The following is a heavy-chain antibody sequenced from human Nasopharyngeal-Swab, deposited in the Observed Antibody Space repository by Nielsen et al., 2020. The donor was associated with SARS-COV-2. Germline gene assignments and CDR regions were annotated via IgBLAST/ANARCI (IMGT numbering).Heavy chain of an antibody. CDR3: ARGTADYSNPSFDY. D-gene: IGHD4-11*01. CDR1: GFPFDDYT. Sequence: LSLTCAASGFPFDDYTMHWVRQPPGEGLEWVSGINWNSGRKGYADSVKGRFTISRDNAKNSLYLLMNSLRSEDTALYYCARGTADYSNPSFDYWGQGTLVTVPS. V-gene: IGHV3-9*01. J-gene: IGHJ4*02. CDR2: INWNSGRK.